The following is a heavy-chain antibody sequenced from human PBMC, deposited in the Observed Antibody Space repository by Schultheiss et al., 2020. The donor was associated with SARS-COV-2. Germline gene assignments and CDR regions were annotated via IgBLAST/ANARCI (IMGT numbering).Heavy chain of an antibody. CDR3: ARGGIVATRPLFDY. D-gene: IGHD5-12*01. V-gene: IGHV4-34*01. Sequence: SQTLSLTCAVYGASFSSYYWSWIRQPPGKGLEWIGEINHSGSTNYNPSLKSRVTISVDTSKNQFSLKLSSVTAADTAVYYCARGGIVATRPLFDYWGQGTLVTVSS. CDR1: GASFSSYY. J-gene: IGHJ4*02. CDR2: INHSGST.